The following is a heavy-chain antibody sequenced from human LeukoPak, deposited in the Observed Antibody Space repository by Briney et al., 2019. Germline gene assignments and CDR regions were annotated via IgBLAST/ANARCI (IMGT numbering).Heavy chain of an antibody. CDR3: ARDSGTTGTFDY. V-gene: IGHV3-30-3*01. D-gene: IGHD1-7*01. Sequence: PGRSLRLSCAASGFTFSSYAMYWVRQAPGKGLEWVAVISYDGSNKYYADSVKGRFTISRDNSKNTLYLQMNSLRAEDTAVYYCARDSGTTGTFDYWGQGTLVTVSS. CDR2: ISYDGSNK. CDR1: GFTFSSYA. J-gene: IGHJ4*02.